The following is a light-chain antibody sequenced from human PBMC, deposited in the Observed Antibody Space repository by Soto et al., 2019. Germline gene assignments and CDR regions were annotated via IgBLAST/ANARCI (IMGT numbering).Light chain of an antibody. Sequence: QSVLTQPASVSGSPGQSITISCTGTISDVGGYSYVSWYQQYPGKAPQLIIFDVSHRPSGISNRFSGSKSGNTASLTISGLQAEDEADYYCSSYTFSTTLVFGGGTKVTVL. V-gene: IGLV2-14*01. CDR1: ISDVGGYSY. CDR3: SSYTFSTTLV. J-gene: IGLJ2*01. CDR2: DVS.